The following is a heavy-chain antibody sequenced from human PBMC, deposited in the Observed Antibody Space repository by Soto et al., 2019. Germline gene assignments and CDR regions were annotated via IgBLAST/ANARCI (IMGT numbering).Heavy chain of an antibody. V-gene: IGHV4-59*01. Sequence: QVQLQESGPGLVNPSETLSLTCTVSGGSISSYYWSWIRQPQGRRLVRVRYVYYSGTTYYNPSLQRRVTISVDTSNNQFSLRGKSVTAADTAIYYCARAGSTWRYFFDYWGQGSLVTVSS. J-gene: IGHJ4*02. D-gene: IGHD6-13*01. CDR1: GGSISSYY. CDR2: VYYSGTT. CDR3: ARAGSTWRYFFDY.